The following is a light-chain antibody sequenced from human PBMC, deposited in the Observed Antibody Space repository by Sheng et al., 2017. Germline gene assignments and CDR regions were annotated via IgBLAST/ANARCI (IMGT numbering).Light chain of an antibody. CDR2: QDS. Sequence: SYELTQPPSVSVSPGQTASITCSGDKLGYRYVCWYQQKSGQSPMLVISQDSQRPSGIPERFSGSHSGNTATLTISGTQALDEADYYCQAWDRNTVAFGGGTKLTV. CDR3: QAWDRNTVA. CDR1: KLGYRY. J-gene: IGLJ2*01. V-gene: IGLV3-1*01.